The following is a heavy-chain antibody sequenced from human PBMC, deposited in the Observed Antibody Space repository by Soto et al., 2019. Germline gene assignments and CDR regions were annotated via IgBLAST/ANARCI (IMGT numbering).Heavy chain of an antibody. D-gene: IGHD3-10*01. CDR2: IYYSGST. J-gene: IGHJ5*02. Sequence: PSETLSLTCTVSGGSISSYDWSWIRQHPGKGLEWIGYIYYSGSTYYNPSLKSRVTISVDTSKNQFSLKLSSVTAADTAVYYCARSINPWGQGTLVTVSS. CDR1: GGSISSYD. V-gene: IGHV4-59*06. CDR3: ARSINP.